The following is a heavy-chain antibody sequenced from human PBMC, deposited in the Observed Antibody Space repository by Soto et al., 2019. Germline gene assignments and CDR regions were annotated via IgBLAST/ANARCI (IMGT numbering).Heavy chain of an antibody. D-gene: IGHD4-17*01. V-gene: IGHV1-8*01. CDR3: ARGVKYGAYSRWFDP. Sequence: QVQLVQSVAEVKKPGASVKVSCKASGNTFTNYDINWVRQATGQGLEYLGWMNPNSGDTAYVQKFQGRVTMTWDTSITTAYMELRSLRSEDTAVYFCARGVKYGAYSRWFDPWGQGTLVTVSS. J-gene: IGHJ5*02. CDR2: MNPNSGDT. CDR1: GNTFTNYD.